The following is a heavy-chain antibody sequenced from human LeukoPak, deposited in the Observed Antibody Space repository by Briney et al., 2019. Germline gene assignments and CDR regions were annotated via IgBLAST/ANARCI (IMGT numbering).Heavy chain of an antibody. CDR1: GFTVSSNY. Sequence: GGSLRLSCAASGFTVSSNYMSWVRQAPGQGLEWVTFIPYDGSNKYYADSVKGRFTISRDNSKNTLSLQMNSLRAEDTAIYYCANGPTKDGYHYYFDYWGQGTLVTVSS. D-gene: IGHD5-24*01. CDR3: ANGPTKDGYHYYFDY. CDR2: IPYDGSNK. J-gene: IGHJ4*02. V-gene: IGHV3-30*02.